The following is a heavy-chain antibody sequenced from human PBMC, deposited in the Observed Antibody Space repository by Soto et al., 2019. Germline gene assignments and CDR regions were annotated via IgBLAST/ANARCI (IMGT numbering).Heavy chain of an antibody. J-gene: IGHJ4*02. V-gene: IGHV1-18*01. CDR2: ISPDNGNT. Sequence: GASVKVSCKASGYTFTIYGINWVRQAPGQGLEWMGWISPDNGNTNYAQKLQGRVTMTTDTSTSTAYMELRSLRSDDTAVYYCARDRPYYYDSSGYYAPLDSWGQGTLVTVSS. CDR1: GYTFTIYG. D-gene: IGHD3-22*01. CDR3: ARDRPYYYDSSGYYAPLDS.